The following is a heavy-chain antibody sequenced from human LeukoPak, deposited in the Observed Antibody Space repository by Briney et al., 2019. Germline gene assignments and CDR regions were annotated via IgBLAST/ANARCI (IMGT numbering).Heavy chain of an antibody. CDR3: ARDLGGDSIAFDY. D-gene: IGHD2-21*01. CDR2: ISYDGSNK. V-gene: IGHV3-30*04. Sequence: GGSLRLSCAASGFTFSSYAMHWVRQAPGEGLEWVAVISYDGSNKYYADSVKGRFTISRDNSKNTLYLQMNSLRAEDTAVYYCARDLGGDSIAFDYWGQGTLVTVSS. CDR1: GFTFSSYA. J-gene: IGHJ4*02.